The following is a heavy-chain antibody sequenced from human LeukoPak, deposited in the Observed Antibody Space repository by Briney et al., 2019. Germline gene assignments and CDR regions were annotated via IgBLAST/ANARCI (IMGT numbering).Heavy chain of an antibody. Sequence: ASVKVSCKASGYTFTGYYMHWVRQAPGQGLEWMGWINPNSGGTNYAQKFQGRVTMTRDTSISTAYMELSRLRSDDTAVYYCARDATTMVRGVAHNWFDPWGQGTLVTVSS. J-gene: IGHJ5*02. CDR1: GYTFTGYY. CDR3: ARDATTMVRGVAHNWFDP. CDR2: INPNSGGT. D-gene: IGHD3-10*01. V-gene: IGHV1-2*02.